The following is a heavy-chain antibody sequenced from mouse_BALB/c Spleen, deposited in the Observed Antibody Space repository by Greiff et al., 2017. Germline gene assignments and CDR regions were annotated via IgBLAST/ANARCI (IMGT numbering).Heavy chain of an antibody. CDR3: VRRYCDV. Sequence: EVHLVESGGGLVQPKGSLKLSCAASGFTFNTYAMNWVRQAPGKGLEWVARIRSKSNNYATYYADSVKDRFTISRDESQSMLYLQMNNLKTEDTAMYYCVRRYCDVWGAGTTVTVSS. J-gene: IGHJ1*01. CDR1: GFTFNTYA. V-gene: IGHV10-1*02. CDR2: IRSKSNNYAT.